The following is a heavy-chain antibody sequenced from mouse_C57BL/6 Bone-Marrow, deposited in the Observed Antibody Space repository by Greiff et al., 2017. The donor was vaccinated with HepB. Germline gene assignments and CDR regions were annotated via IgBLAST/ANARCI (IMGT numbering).Heavy chain of an antibody. CDR1: GFNIKDDY. J-gene: IGHJ4*01. Sequence: VQLQQSGAELVRPGASVKLSCTASGFNIKDDYMHWVKQRPEQGLEWIGWIDPENGDTEYASKFQGKATITADTSSNTAYLQLSSLTSEDNAVYYCTTDYGRDYAMDYGGQGTSVTVSA. CDR2: IDPENGDT. V-gene: IGHV14-4*01. CDR3: TTDYGRDYAMDY. D-gene: IGHD1-1*01.